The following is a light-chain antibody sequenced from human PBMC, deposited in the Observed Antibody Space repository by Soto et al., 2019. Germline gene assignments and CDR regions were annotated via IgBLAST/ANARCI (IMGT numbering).Light chain of an antibody. Sequence: DIQMTQSPSTLSGSVGDRVTITCRASQTISSWLAWYQQKPGKAPKLLIYDASSLESGVPSRFSGSGSGTEFTLTISSLQPDDFANYYCQQYNSYSPWTLGQGTKVDIK. CDR3: QQYNSYSPWT. CDR2: DAS. V-gene: IGKV1-5*01. CDR1: QTISSW. J-gene: IGKJ1*01.